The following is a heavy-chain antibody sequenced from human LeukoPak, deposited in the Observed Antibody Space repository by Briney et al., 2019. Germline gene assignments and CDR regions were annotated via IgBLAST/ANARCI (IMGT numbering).Heavy chain of an antibody. V-gene: IGHV1-2*02. J-gene: IGHJ4*02. CDR1: GYTFTGYY. CDR2: INPNSGGT. D-gene: IGHD6-19*01. CDR3: ARDLGIAVAGDY. Sequence: EASVKVSCKASGYTFTGYYMHWVRQAPGQGLEWMGWINPNSGGTNYAQKFQGRVTMTRDTSISTAYMELSRLRSDDTAVYYCARDLGIAVAGDYWGQGTLVTVSS.